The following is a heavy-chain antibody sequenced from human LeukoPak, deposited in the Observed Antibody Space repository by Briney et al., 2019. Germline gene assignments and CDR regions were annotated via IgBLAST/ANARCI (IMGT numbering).Heavy chain of an antibody. V-gene: IGHV3-23*01. CDR2: ISGSGAIT. D-gene: IGHD1-26*01. Sequence: GGSLRLSCAASGFTFSSYAMSWVRQAPGKGLEWVSAISGSGAITYYADSVKGRFTISRDNSKKTLYLQMNSLKTEDTAVYFCARGVRSTGSHWDFDYWGQGTLVTVSS. J-gene: IGHJ4*02. CDR3: ARGVRSTGSHWDFDY. CDR1: GFTFSSYA.